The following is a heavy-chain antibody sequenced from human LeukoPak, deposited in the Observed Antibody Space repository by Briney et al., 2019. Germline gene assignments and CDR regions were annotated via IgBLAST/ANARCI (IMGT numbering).Heavy chain of an antibody. Sequence: ASVKVSCKASGYTFTGYYMHWVRQAPGQGLEWMGINNPSGGSTSYAQKFQGRVTMTRDMSTSTVYMELSSLRSEDTPVYYCARDRYYYYYMDVWGKGTTVTVSS. V-gene: IGHV1-46*01. J-gene: IGHJ6*03. CDR1: GYTFTGYY. CDR2: NNPSGGST. CDR3: ARDRYYYYYMDV.